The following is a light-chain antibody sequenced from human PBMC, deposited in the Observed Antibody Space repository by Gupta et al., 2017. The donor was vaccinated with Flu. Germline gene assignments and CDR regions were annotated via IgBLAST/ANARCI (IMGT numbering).Light chain of an antibody. CDR3: QQYNSYSGT. J-gene: IGKJ1*01. V-gene: IGKV1-5*03. Sequence: PSTPSASEGNRVPISWRGSQSSSSWLAWYQQKPGKAPKVLIYKASNLESGVPSRFSGSGSGTEFTLTISSLQPDDFATYYCQQYNSYSGTFGQGTKVEIK. CDR2: KAS. CDR1: QSSSSW.